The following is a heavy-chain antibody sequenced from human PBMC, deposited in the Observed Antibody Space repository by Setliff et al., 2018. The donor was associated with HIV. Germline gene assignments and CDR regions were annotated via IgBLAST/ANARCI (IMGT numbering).Heavy chain of an antibody. CDR2: IYHSGST. CDR3: ARDLAWSGYWKIWDY. V-gene: IGHV4-4*02. CDR1: GGSISSSNW. Sequence: SETLSLTCAVSGGSISSSNWWSWVRQPPGKGLGWIGEIYHSGSTNYNPSLKSRVTISVDKSKNQFSLKLSSVTAADTAVYYCARDLAWSGYWKIWDYWGQGTLVTVSS. J-gene: IGHJ4*02. D-gene: IGHD1-1*01.